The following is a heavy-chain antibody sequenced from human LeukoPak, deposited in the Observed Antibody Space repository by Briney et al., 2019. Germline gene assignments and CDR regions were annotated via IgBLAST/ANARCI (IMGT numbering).Heavy chain of an antibody. CDR1: GFNFSSYC. D-gene: IGHD1-26*01. Sequence: GGSLRLSCAASGFNFSSYCMNWVRQAPAKGLEWVSSISSSSSYIYYADSVKGRFTISRDNAKNSLYLQMNSLRAEDTAVYYCASLIVGAIDYWGQGTLVTVSS. CDR2: ISSSSSYI. V-gene: IGHV3-21*01. J-gene: IGHJ4*02. CDR3: ASLIVGAIDY.